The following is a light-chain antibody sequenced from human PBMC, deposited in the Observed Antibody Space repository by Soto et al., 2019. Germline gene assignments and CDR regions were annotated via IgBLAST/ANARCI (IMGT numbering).Light chain of an antibody. V-gene: IGKV3-20*01. CDR2: HAS. CDR3: QQYNTSPRT. CDR1: QTVNNNY. J-gene: IGKJ1*01. Sequence: EIVLTQSPGTLSLSPGERATLSCRAIQTVNNNYLAWYQQKPGQAPRLLIYHASNRATGIPERFSGSGSGTDFTLTISRLEPEDFAVYYCQQYNTSPRTFGQGTKVDIK.